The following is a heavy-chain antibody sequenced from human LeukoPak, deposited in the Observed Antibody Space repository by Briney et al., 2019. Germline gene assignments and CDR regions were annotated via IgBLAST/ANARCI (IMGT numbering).Heavy chain of an antibody. CDR3: ARDYGSGEYDY. Sequence: GASVEVSCKASGYTFTGYYMHWVRQAPGQGLEWMGWINPNSGGTNYAQKFQGWVTMTRDTSISTAYMELSRLRSDDTAVYYCARDYGSGEYDYWGQGTLVTVSS. CDR1: GYTFTGYY. D-gene: IGHD3-10*01. J-gene: IGHJ4*02. CDR2: INPNSGGT. V-gene: IGHV1-2*04.